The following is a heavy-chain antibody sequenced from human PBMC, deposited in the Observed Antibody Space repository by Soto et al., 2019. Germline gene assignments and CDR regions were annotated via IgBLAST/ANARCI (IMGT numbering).Heavy chain of an antibody. D-gene: IGHD6-13*01. J-gene: IGHJ4*02. V-gene: IGHV1-46*01. CDR3: ARDLAAGYN. CDR2: INPASGST. CDR1: GYTFTHYY. Sequence: QVQLVQSGAEVKKPGASVKLSCRTSGYTFTHYYIHWVRQAPVQGLAWIAIINPASGSTNYSQDFQGRVTLTMDTSTTTVYMELSGLRAEDPAIFYCARDLAAGYNWGQGTLVTVSS.